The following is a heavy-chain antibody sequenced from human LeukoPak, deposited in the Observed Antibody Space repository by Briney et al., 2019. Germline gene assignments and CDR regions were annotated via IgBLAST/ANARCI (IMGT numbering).Heavy chain of an antibody. D-gene: IGHD3-9*01. V-gene: IGHV1-18*01. J-gene: IGHJ4*02. CDR2: ISAYNGNT. CDR3: VSSDIGNDY. CDR1: GYTFTSYG. Sequence: VASVKVSCKASGYTFTSYGISWVRQAPGQGLEWMGWISAYNGNTNYAQRLQGRVTMTTDTSTSTAYMELRSLRSDDTAVYYCVSSDIGNDYWGQRTLVTVSS.